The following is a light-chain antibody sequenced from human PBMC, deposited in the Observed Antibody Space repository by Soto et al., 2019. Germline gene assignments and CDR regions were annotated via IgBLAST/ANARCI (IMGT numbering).Light chain of an antibody. CDR2: GGS. J-gene: IGKJ4*01. CDR3: QQYGSSPPLT. V-gene: IGKV3-20*01. Sequence: EIVLTQSPGTLSLSPGERATLSCRASQSVSSSYLAWYQQKPGQAPRRLIYGGSSRATGIPDRFSGSGSGTDFTLTISRLEPEDFAVYYCQQYGSSPPLTFGGGTKVDIK. CDR1: QSVSSSY.